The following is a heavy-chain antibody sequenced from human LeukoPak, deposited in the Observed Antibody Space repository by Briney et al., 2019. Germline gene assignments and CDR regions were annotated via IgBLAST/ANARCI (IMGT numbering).Heavy chain of an antibody. CDR2: IYYSGST. V-gene: IGHV4-59*01. J-gene: IGHJ4*02. Sequence: SETLSLTCTVSGGSISGYYWSWIRQPPGKGLEWIGYIYYSGSTNYNPSLKSRVTISVDTSKNQFSLKLSSVPAADTAVYYCARDRTGLDYWGQGTLVTVSS. CDR1: GGSISGYY. D-gene: IGHD1-1*01. CDR3: ARDRTGLDY.